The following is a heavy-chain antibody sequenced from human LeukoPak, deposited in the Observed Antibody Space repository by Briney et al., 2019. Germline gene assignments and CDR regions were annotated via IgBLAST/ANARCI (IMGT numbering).Heavy chain of an antibody. CDR3: PKPLLTPGN. J-gene: IGHJ4*02. CDR1: GCIFANYA. D-gene: IGHD4-23*01. V-gene: IGHV3-23*01. CDR2: ISASGVDT. Sequence: WGSLRLSCTTSGCIFANYAMAWVRQSPGKGLEWVSTISASGVDTYYAYSVRGRFTISRDNSGHILYLQLNRLRVDDTAFYYCPKPLLTPGNWGPGTLVTVSS.